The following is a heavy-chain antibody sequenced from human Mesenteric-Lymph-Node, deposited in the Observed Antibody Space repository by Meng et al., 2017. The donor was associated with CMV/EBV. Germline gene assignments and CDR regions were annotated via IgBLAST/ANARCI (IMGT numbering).Heavy chain of an antibody. Sequence: GGSLRLSCAASGFTVRSNYMSWVRQAPGKGLEWVSYISSSGSTIYYADSVKGRFTISRDNAKNSLYLQMNSLRAEDTAVYYCARKYCSSTSCSLYYYCGMDVWGQGTTVTVS. V-gene: IGHV3-11*04. CDR1: GFTVRSNY. CDR2: ISSSGSTI. J-gene: IGHJ6*02. CDR3: ARKYCSSTSCSLYYYCGMDV. D-gene: IGHD2-2*01.